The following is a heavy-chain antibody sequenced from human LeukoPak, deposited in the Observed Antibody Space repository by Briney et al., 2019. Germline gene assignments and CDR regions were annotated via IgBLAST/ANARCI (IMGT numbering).Heavy chain of an antibody. D-gene: IGHD3-10*01. V-gene: IGHV4-59*11. J-gene: IGHJ5*02. CDR3: ARDMLGYYYGSGNYGSFDT. CDR2: IYYSGIT. Sequence: SETLSLTCTVSGDSISNHYWTWIRQPPGKGLEWIGYIYYSGITDYNPSLRGRVTMTLDTSKNQFSLKLNSLTAADTAVYYCARDMLGYYYGSGNYGSFDTWGQGTLVTVSS. CDR1: GDSISNHY.